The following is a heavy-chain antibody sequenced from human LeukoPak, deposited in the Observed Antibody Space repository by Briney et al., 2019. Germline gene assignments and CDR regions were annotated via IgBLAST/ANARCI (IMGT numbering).Heavy chain of an antibody. CDR1: GFTFSSYA. Sequence: GGSLRLSCAASGFTFSSYAMSWVRQAPGKGLEWVSAISGSGGSTYYADSVKGRFTISRDNSKNTLYLQMNSLRAEDTAVYYCARSPYMIVVVITSVYFDYWGQGTLVTVSS. V-gene: IGHV3-23*01. J-gene: IGHJ4*02. CDR3: ARSPYMIVVVITSVYFDY. D-gene: IGHD3-22*01. CDR2: ISGSGGST.